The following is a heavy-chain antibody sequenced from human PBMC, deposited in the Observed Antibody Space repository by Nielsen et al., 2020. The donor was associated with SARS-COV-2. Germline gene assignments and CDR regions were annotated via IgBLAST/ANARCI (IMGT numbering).Heavy chain of an antibody. CDR3: AKDMGVTMIVVALDY. D-gene: IGHD3-22*01. CDR1: GFTFSSYA. J-gene: IGHJ4*02. CDR2: ISGSGGST. V-gene: IGHV3-23*01. Sequence: GGSLRLSCAASGFTFSSYAMSWVRQAPGKGPEWVSAISGSGGSTYYADSVKGRFTISRDNSKNTLYLQMNSLRAEDTAVYYCAKDMGVTMIVVALDYWGQGTLVTVSS.